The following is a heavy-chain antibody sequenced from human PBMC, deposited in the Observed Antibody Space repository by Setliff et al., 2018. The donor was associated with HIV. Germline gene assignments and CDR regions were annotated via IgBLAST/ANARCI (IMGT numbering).Heavy chain of an antibody. D-gene: IGHD2-15*01. CDR3: ARDSRDIVVVIAPEPEPYYYYGMDV. Sequence: SVKVSCKASGDNFDSHSISWVRQAPGQGLEWMGGIVPIFGTPNYAQKFKGRLTITADESTSTVYMELSSLRSEDTAVYFCARDSRDIVVVIAPEPEPYYYYGMDVWGEGTTVTVSS. CDR2: IVPIFGTP. J-gene: IGHJ6*04. CDR1: GDNFDSHS. V-gene: IGHV1-69*13.